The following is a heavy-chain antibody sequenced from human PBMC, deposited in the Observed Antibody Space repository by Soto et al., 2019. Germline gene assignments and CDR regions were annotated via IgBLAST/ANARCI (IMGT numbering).Heavy chain of an antibody. CDR1: GDTFADYY. J-gene: IGHJ4*02. Sequence: QVQLVQSGAEVKKSGASVKVSCKASGDTFADYYIHWVRQAPGQGLEWMGTVNPSGGHTTYAQHFLGRMTMTRDTSTSTLYMELTSLTSEDTAVYYCASGGHVVVVTAALDYWGQGTLVTVSS. CDR3: ASGGHVVVVTAALDY. CDR2: VNPSGGHT. V-gene: IGHV1-46*01. D-gene: IGHD2-21*02.